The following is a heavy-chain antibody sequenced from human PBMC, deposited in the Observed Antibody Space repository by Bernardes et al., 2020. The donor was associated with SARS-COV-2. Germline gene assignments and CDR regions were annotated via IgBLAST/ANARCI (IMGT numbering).Heavy chain of an antibody. Sequence: SETLSLTCTVSGGSISSGGYYWSWIRQHPGKGLEWIGYIYYSGSTYYNPSLKSRVTISVDTSKNQFSLKLSSVTVADTAVYYCARNRGGIVGAPKADGMDVWGQGTTVTVSS. J-gene: IGHJ6*02. CDR1: GGSISSGGYY. D-gene: IGHD1-26*01. CDR3: ARNRGGIVGAPKADGMDV. CDR2: IYYSGST. V-gene: IGHV4-31*03.